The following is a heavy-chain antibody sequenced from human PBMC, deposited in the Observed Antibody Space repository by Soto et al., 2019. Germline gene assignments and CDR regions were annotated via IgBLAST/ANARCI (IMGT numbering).Heavy chain of an antibody. CDR1: GFTFSSYA. Sequence: GGSLRLSCAASGFTFSSYAMNWVRRAPGRGLEWVSTISGSGGSTYYADSVKGRFTISRDNSKNTLYLQMNSLRAEDSALYYCAKRPGLAHFDYWGQGTLVTVSS. V-gene: IGHV3-23*01. CDR2: ISGSGGST. J-gene: IGHJ4*02. D-gene: IGHD6-25*01. CDR3: AKRPGLAHFDY.